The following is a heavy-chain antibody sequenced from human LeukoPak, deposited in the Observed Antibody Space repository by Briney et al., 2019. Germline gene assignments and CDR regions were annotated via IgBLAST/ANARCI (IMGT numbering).Heavy chain of an antibody. CDR1: GFTFSSYA. Sequence: GGSLRLSCAASGFTFSSYAPHWVRQAPGKGLDWVALISYGGSTKSYADSVKGRFTISRDSSTLYLQMNSLGIEDTAVYYCARGSVGTPPPFDYWGQGTLVTVSS. D-gene: IGHD2-15*01. V-gene: IGHV3-30-3*01. CDR3: ARGSVGTPPPFDY. CDR2: ISYGGSTK. J-gene: IGHJ4*02.